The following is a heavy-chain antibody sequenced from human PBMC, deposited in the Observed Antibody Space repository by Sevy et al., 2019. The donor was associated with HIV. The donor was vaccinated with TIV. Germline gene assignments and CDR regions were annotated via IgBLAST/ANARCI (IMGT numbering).Heavy chain of an antibody. V-gene: IGHV3-21*01. J-gene: IGHJ4*02. CDR2: ISYSGSHI. D-gene: IGHD2-8*01. CDR1: GFTFSHSS. Sequence: GGSLRLSCAASGFTFSHSSMNWVRLAPGKGLEWLSSISYSGSHIYYADSLRGRFSISRDNAKSSLYLQMNSLRAEDTAVYYCARGVGANAQFDYWGRGTLVTVSS. CDR3: ARGVGANAQFDY.